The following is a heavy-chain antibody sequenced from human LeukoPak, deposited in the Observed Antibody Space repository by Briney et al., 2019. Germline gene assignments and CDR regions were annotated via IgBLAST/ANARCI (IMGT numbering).Heavy chain of an antibody. CDR1: GFTFGNSW. CDR2: INADGSTA. J-gene: IGHJ3*01. V-gene: IGHV3-74*01. CDR3: VVVVEPPDSDGFDV. Sequence: GGSLRLSCAASGFTFGNSWVHWVRQAPGKELVWVSLINADGSTATYADSVKGRFTISRDNARNTLSLQMNSLTIEDTAVYYCVVVVEPPDSDGFDVWGQGTMITVSS. D-gene: IGHD1-14*01.